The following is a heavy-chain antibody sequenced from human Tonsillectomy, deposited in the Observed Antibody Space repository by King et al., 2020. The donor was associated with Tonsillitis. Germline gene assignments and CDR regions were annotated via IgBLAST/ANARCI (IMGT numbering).Heavy chain of an antibody. V-gene: IGHV3-11*01. Sequence: VQLVESGGGLVNPGGSLRLSCAASGFTFSDYYMSWIRQAPGKGLEWVAYISSSGFTIYYADSVKGRLTISRDNAENSLYLQMNSLRAEDTAVYYCARAPYHNSSGYPFFGYWGQGALVTVTS. CDR2: ISSSGFTI. CDR3: ARAPYHNSSGYPFFGY. CDR1: GFTFSDYY. J-gene: IGHJ4*02. D-gene: IGHD3-22*01.